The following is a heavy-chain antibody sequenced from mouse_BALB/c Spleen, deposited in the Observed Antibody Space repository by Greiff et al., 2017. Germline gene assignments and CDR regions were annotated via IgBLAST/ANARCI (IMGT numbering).Heavy chain of an antibody. CDR3: TRSYDEDYFDY. CDR2: IYPGNSDT. CDR1: GYTFTSYW. Sequence: VQLQQSGTVLARPGASVKMSCKASGYTFTSYWMHRVKQRPGQGLEWIGAIYPGNSDTSYNQKFKGKAKLTAVTSTSTAYMELSSLTNEDSAVYYCTRSYDEDYFDYWGQGTTLTVSS. V-gene: IGHV1-5*01. D-gene: IGHD2-14*01. J-gene: IGHJ2*01.